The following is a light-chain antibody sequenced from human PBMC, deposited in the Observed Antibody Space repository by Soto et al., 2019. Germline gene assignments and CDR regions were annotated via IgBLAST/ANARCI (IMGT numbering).Light chain of an antibody. V-gene: IGKV3-20*01. CDR3: QQYGETPPLT. Sequence: EIVLTQSPGTLSLSPGERATLSCRASQSVSSSYLTWYQQRPGQAPRLLIYGASSRATGIPDRFSGSGSETEFTLTISRLEPEDFAVYYCQQYGETPPLTFGGGTKVEIK. J-gene: IGKJ4*01. CDR1: QSVSSSY. CDR2: GAS.